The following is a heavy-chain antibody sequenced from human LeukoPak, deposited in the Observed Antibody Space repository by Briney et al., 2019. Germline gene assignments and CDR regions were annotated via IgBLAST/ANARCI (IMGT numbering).Heavy chain of an antibody. CDR2: ISSDGSVK. J-gene: IGHJ1*01. D-gene: IGHD3-10*01. V-gene: IGHV3-30*04. CDR1: GFTFSTYA. CDR3: AREDYEGNSLGDLQH. Sequence: GGSLRLSCAASGFTFSTYAMHWVRQAPGKGLEWVAVISSDGSVKYYADSVKGRFTISRDNSKNTLHLQMNSLRAEDTALYYSAREDYEGNSLGDLQHWGQGTPVTVSA.